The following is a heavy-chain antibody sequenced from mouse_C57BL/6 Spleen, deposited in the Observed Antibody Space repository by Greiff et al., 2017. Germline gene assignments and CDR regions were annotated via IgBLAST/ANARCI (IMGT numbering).Heavy chain of an antibody. D-gene: IGHD2-2*01. Sequence: EVKLVESGGELVKPGGSLKLSCAASGFTFSSYGMSWVRQTPDKRLEWVATISSGGSYTYYPDSVKGRFTISRDNAKNTLYLQMSRLKSEDTAMYYCARHTRHRVTTRFDYWGQGTTLTVSS. J-gene: IGHJ2*01. V-gene: IGHV5-6*02. CDR1: GFTFSSYG. CDR2: ISSGGSYT. CDR3: ARHTRHRVTTRFDY.